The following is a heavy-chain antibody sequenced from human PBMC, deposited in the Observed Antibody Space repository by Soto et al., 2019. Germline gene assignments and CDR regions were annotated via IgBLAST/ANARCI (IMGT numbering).Heavy chain of an antibody. Sequence: EGQLLQSGGGLVQPGGSLRVSCAASGLTFGSHAMSWVRQAPGKGLEWISVISGSGDSTNYADSVKGRFSISRDNSKSTLYLQMNSLRAEDTAIYYCAKHIVVAIVGNPVWFDPWGQGTLVTVSS. CDR2: ISGSGDST. D-gene: IGHD2-21*01. CDR3: AKHIVVAIVGNPVWFDP. V-gene: IGHV3-23*01. CDR1: GLTFGSHA. J-gene: IGHJ5*02.